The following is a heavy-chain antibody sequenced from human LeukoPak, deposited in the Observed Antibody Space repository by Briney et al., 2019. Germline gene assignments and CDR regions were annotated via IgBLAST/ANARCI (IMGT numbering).Heavy chain of an antibody. CDR1: GGSFSGYY. D-gene: IGHD6-19*01. V-gene: IGHV4-34*01. J-gene: IGHJ4*02. Sequence: TSETLSLTCAVYGGSFSGYYWSWIRQPPGKGLEWIGEINHSGSTNYNPSLKSRVTISVGTSKNQFSLKLSSVTAADTAVYYCAREKSSAPDYWGQGTLVTVSS. CDR2: INHSGST. CDR3: AREKSSAPDY.